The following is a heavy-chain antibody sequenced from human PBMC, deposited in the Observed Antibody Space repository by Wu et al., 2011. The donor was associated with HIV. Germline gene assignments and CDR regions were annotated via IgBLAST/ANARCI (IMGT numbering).Heavy chain of an antibody. Sequence: QVQLVQSGAEVKKPGSSVKVYCKASGGTFSSYGISWVRQAPGQGPEWMGGIIPIFGTANYAQKFQGRVTITTDESTSTAYMELSSLRSEDTAVYYXARDHGNGFCSGGSCYDWFDPWAREPWSPSPQ. D-gene: IGHD2-15*01. CDR3: ARDHGNGFCSGGSCYDWFDP. CDR2: IIPIFGTA. J-gene: IGHJ5*02. CDR1: GGTFSSYG. V-gene: IGHV1-69*05.